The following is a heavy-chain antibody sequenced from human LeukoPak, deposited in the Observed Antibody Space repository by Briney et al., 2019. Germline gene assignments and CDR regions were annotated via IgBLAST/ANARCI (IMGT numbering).Heavy chain of an antibody. D-gene: IGHD4-17*01. CDR1: DGSISSYY. CDR3: ARDPFSYGA. CDR2: IYDSGST. V-gene: IGHV4-59*12. J-gene: IGHJ4*02. Sequence: PSETLSLTCTVSDGSISSYYWSWIRQPPGKGLEWIGHIYDSGSTNYNPSLKSRVTISVDTSKNQFSLKLSSVTAADTAVYYCARDPFSYGAWGQGTLVTVSS.